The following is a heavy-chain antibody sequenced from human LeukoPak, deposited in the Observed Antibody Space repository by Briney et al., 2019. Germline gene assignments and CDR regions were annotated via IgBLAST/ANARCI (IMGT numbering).Heavy chain of an antibody. CDR1: GFTFSRYW. CDR2: INQDGSEK. CDR3: ATGGSTFGY. D-gene: IGHD2/OR15-2a*01. Sequence: PGGSLRLSCAASGFTFSRYWMNWDRQAPGQGLEWVAKINQDGSEKYYVDAVKGRFTISRDNAENSLYLQMNSLRDEDTALYYCATGGSTFGYWGQGTLVTVSS. J-gene: IGHJ4*02. V-gene: IGHV3-7*02.